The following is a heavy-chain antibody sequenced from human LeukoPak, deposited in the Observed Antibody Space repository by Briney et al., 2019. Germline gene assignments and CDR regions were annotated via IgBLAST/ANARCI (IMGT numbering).Heavy chain of an antibody. CDR1: GGSFSGYY. D-gene: IGHD6-13*01. CDR2: INHSGST. CDR3: ARGLRGRKQQLGYYYYMDV. Sequence: SETLSLTCAVYGGSFSGYYWSWIRQPPGKGLEWIGEINHSGSTNYNPSLKSRVTISVDTSKNQFSLKLSSVTAADTAVYYCARGLRGRKQQLGYYYYMDVRGKGTTVTVSS. V-gene: IGHV4-34*01. J-gene: IGHJ6*03.